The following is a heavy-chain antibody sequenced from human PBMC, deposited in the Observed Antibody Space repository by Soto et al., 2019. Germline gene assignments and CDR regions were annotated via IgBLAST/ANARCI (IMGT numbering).Heavy chain of an antibody. J-gene: IGHJ4*02. V-gene: IGHV3-23*01. CDR3: AKDVDYITPHCFDY. CDR1: GFTFSSYA. CDR2: ISGSGGGT. D-gene: IGHD4-4*01. Sequence: EVQLLESGGGLVQPGGSLRLSCAASGFTFSSYAMSWVRQAPGKGLEWVSSISGSGGGTYYVDSVKGRFTISRDNSKNTLYLKMNSLRSEDTALYYCAKDVDYITPHCFDYWGQGTLVTVSS.